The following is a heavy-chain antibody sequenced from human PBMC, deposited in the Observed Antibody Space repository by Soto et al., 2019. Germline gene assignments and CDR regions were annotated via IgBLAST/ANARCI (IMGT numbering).Heavy chain of an antibody. D-gene: IGHD6-13*01. J-gene: IGHJ4*02. Sequence: EVQLVESGGGLVQPGRSLRLSCAASGFTFDDYAMHWVRQAPGKGLEWVSGISWNSGSIDYADSVKGRITISRDNAKNPLYLQMNMLGAENTAFYYCGKERGLVLSFYFDYWGQGTLVTVSS. V-gene: IGHV3-9*01. CDR1: GFTFDDYA. CDR3: GKERGLVLSFYFDY. CDR2: ISWNSGSI.